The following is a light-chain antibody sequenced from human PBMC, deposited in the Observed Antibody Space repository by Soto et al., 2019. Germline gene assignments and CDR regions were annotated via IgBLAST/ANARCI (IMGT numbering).Light chain of an antibody. V-gene: IGLV4-60*03. J-gene: IGLJ2*01. CDR1: SGHSSYI. CDR3: VTWDSNTRV. CDR2: VEGSGSY. Sequence: QLVLTQSSSASASLGSSVRLTCTLSSGHSSYIIAWHQQQPGKAPRYLMKVEGSGSYNKGSGVPDRFSGSSSGADRYLTISNLQSEDEADYYCVTWDSNTRVFGGGTKLTVL.